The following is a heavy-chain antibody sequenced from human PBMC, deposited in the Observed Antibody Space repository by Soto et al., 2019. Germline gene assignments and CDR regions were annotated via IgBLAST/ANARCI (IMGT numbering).Heavy chain of an antibody. V-gene: IGHV2-5*02. CDR3: AHRRYVARYYDWLSNWFDP. CDR2: IYWDDDK. D-gene: IGHD3-9*01. CDR1: GFSLSTSGVG. J-gene: IGHJ5*02. Sequence: QITLKESGPTLVKPTQTLTLTCTFSGFSLSTSGVGGGWIRQPPGKALEWLALIYWDDDKRYSPSLKSRLTITKNTSKDQVVSTMTNMDPVDTATYYCAHRRYVARYYDWLSNWFDPWGQVTLVTVSS.